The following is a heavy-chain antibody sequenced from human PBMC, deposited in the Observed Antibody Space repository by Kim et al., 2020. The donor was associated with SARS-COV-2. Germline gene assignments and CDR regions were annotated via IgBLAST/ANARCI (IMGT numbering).Heavy chain of an antibody. Sequence: SETLSLTCAVYGGSFSGYYWSWIRQPPEKGLEWIGEINHGGSTNYNPSLKSRVTISVDTSKNQFSLKLSSVTAADTAIYYCARVEAASGNFDYWGQGTLVTVSS. D-gene: IGHD6-13*01. CDR2: INHGGST. J-gene: IGHJ4*02. V-gene: IGHV4-34*01. CDR3: ARVEAASGNFDY. CDR1: GGSFSGYY.